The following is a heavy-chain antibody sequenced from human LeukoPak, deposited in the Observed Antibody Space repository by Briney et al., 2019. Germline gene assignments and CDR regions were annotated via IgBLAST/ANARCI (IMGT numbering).Heavy chain of an antibody. CDR3: ARVGSEYSSSWYGNWFDP. Sequence: SETLSLTCAVYGGSFSGYYWSWIRQSPGKGLEWIGEINHSGSTNYNPSLKSRVTISVDTSKNQFSLKLSSVTAADTAVYYCARVGSEYSSSWYGNWFDPWGQGTLVTVSS. CDR1: GGSFSGYY. J-gene: IGHJ5*02. D-gene: IGHD6-13*01. V-gene: IGHV4-34*01. CDR2: INHSGST.